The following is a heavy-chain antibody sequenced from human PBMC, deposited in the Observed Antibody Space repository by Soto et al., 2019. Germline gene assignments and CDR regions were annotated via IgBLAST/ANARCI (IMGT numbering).Heavy chain of an antibody. V-gene: IGHV3-23*01. CDR2: ISVSGANT. CDR1: RFTFSSYS. Sequence: EVQLLESGGGLVQPGGSLRLSCAVSRFTFSSYSFSWVRQPPGKGLEWIARISVSGANTHYADSVKGRFTVSRDNSKNTRYLQMNNLRAEDTAVYYCAKLSRNIKNWFDPCGQGTLVTVSS. J-gene: IGHJ5*02. CDR3: AKLSRNIKNWFDP.